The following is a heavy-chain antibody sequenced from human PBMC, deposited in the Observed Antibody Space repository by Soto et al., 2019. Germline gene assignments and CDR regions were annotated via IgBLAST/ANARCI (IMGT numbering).Heavy chain of an antibody. CDR1: GFTFSNAW. J-gene: IGHJ5*02. CDR3: TTDPPIDYYDSSGYLPLFDP. CDR2: IKSKTDGGTT. Sequence: PGGSLRLSCAASGFTFSNAWMSWVRQAPGKGLEWVGRIKSKTDGGTTDYAAPVKGRFTISRDDSKNTLYLQMNSLKTEDTAVYYCTTDPPIDYYDSSGYLPLFDPWGQGTLVTV. V-gene: IGHV3-15*01. D-gene: IGHD3-22*01.